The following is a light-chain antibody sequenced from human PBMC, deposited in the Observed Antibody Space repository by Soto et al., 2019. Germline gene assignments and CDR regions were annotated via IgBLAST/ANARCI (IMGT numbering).Light chain of an antibody. CDR1: SSDVGCYNS. CDR2: DVI. V-gene: IGLV2-11*01. Sequence: QSALTQPRSVSGSPGQSVTISCTGTSSDVGCYNSVSWYQQHPGKAPKLMIYDVIKRPSGVPNRFSGSKSGNTASLTISGLRAEDESDYYCCSYAGNYILVFCGGTKLTVL. CDR3: CSYAGNYILV. J-gene: IGLJ2*01.